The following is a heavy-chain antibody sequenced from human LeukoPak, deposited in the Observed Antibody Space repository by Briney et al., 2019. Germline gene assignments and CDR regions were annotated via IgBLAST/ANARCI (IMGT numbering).Heavy chain of an antibody. Sequence: PSETLSLTCTVSGYSISSGYYWGWIRQPPGMGLEWIGTIYHSGSTYYNPSLKNRVTISVDTSKNQFSLKVNSVTAADTAVYYCARGDCSSTICYSPMDVWGKGTTVTVSS. D-gene: IGHD2-2*01. CDR3: ARGDCSSTICYSPMDV. J-gene: IGHJ6*03. CDR2: IYHSGST. V-gene: IGHV4-38-2*02. CDR1: GYSISSGYY.